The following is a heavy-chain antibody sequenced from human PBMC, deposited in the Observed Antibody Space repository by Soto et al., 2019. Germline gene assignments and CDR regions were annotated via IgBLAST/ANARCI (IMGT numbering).Heavy chain of an antibody. D-gene: IGHD5-12*01. CDR3: ARKRGSGYDSFAAFDI. CDR2: IYYNGST. Sequence: QVQLQESGPGLVKPSQTLSLTCTVSGGSISSGGYYWSWIRQHPGKGLEWIGYIYYNGSTYYNPSLKSRVTISVDTSKHQFSLKLSSVTAADTAVYYCARKRGSGYDSFAAFDIWGQGTMVTVSS. V-gene: IGHV4-31*03. J-gene: IGHJ3*02. CDR1: GGSISSGGYY.